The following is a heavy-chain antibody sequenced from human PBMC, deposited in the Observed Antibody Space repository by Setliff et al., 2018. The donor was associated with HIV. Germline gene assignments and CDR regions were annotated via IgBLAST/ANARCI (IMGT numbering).Heavy chain of an antibody. D-gene: IGHD3-22*01. CDR2: IIPIFRTA. CDR3: ARGGPYDSSGYPFDY. J-gene: IGHJ4*02. CDR1: GGNFSRYG. Sequence: GASVKVSCKASGGNFSRYGISWVRQAPGQGLEWMGGIIPIFRTANYAQKFQGRVTITADESTSTAYMELSSLRSEDTAVYYCARGGPYDSSGYPFDYWGQGTLVTSPQ. V-gene: IGHV1-69*13.